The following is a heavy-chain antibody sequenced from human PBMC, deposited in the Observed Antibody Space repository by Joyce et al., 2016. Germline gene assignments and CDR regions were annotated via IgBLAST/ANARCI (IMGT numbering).Heavy chain of an antibody. J-gene: IGHJ6*02. CDR2: INSVDGRT. V-gene: IGHV3-74*01. CDR3: ARGYSYGMDV. Sequence: EVQLVESGGGLIQPGGSLRLSCAASGFTFSSYWMHWVRQAPGKGLGWVSRINSVDGRTTYADSVKDRFTISRDNAKNTLYLQMNSLRAEDTAIYFCARGYSYGMDVWGQGTTVTVSS. CDR1: GFTFSSYW.